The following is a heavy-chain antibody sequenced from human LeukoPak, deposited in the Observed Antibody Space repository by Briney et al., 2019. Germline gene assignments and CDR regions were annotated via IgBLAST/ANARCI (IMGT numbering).Heavy chain of an antibody. V-gene: IGHV3-15*01. J-gene: IGHJ4*02. CDR3: TTDLPLALHCSGGSCYSSYYFDY. CDR2: IKSKTDGGTT. D-gene: IGHD2-15*01. Sequence: WIRQPPGKGLEWVGRIKSKTDGGTTDYAAPVKGRFTISRDDSKNTLYLQMNSLKTEDTAVYYCTTDLPLALHCSGGSCYSSYYFDYWGQGTLVTVSS.